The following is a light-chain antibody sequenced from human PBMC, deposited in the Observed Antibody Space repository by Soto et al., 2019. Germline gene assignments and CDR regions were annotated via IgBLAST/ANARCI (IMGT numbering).Light chain of an antibody. V-gene: IGKV3-11*01. CDR3: QQLRGYPLA. CDR1: QSINTF. Sequence: EVLLTQSPATLSVSPGESVTLSCRASQSINTFLAWYQQKPGQAPRLLIYDASYRAAGIPARFSGRGSGTDFTLTINSLEPEDFATYYCQQLRGYPLAFGGGTKVEIK. J-gene: IGKJ4*01. CDR2: DAS.